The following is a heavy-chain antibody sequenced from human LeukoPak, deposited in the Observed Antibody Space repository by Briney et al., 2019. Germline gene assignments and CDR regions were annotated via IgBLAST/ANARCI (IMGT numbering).Heavy chain of an antibody. D-gene: IGHD5-18*01. Sequence: GGSLRLSCAASGVTFSSYAMSWVRQAPGKGLEWVSAISGSGGSTYYADSVKGRFTISRDNSKNTLYLQMNSLRAEDTAVYYCAKAPPLVLRWIQFNGFVHFDYWGQGTLVTVSS. CDR1: GVTFSSYA. CDR2: ISGSGGST. CDR3: AKAPPLVLRWIQFNGFVHFDY. J-gene: IGHJ4*02. V-gene: IGHV3-23*01.